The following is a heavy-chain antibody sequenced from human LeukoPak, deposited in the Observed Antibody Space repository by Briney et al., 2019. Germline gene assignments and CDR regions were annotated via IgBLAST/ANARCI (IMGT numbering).Heavy chain of an antibody. CDR3: ARGRYYPNGFDP. V-gene: IGHV4-59*12. J-gene: IGHJ5*02. CDR1: GGSISRYY. D-gene: IGHD2-15*01. Sequence: ETLSLTCTVSGGSISRYYWSWIRQPPGKGLEWIGYIFYSGSTKYNPSLKSRVTISVDTSKNQFSLKLSSVTAADTAVYYCARGRYYPNGFDPWGQGTLVTVSS. CDR2: IFYSGST.